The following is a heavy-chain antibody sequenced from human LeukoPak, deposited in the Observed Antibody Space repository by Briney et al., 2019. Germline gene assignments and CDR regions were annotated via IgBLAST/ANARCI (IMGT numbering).Heavy chain of an antibody. CDR1: GGTFSSNA. D-gene: IGHD3-10*01. J-gene: IGHJ4*02. CDR2: IIPIFGTA. V-gene: IGHV1-69*06. Sequence: ASVKVSCKASGGTFSSNAISWVRQAPGQGLEWMGGIIPIFGTANYAQKFQGRVTITADKSTSTAYMELSSLRSEDTAVYYCARVGSGSYYFDYWGQGTLVTVSS. CDR3: ARVGSGSYYFDY.